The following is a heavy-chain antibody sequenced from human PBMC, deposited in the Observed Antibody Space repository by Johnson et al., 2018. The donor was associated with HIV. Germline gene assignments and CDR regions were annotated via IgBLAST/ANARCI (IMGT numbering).Heavy chain of an antibody. CDR1: GFTFTSYT. CDR3: AREWGGGPLGAFDS. J-gene: IGHJ3*02. D-gene: IGHD1-26*01. CDR2: ISHDGTNE. V-gene: IGHV3-30*04. Sequence: QVQLVESGGGVVPPGRSLRLTCAASGFTFTSYTMHWVRQAPGKGPDWVAMISHDGTNENYADSVKGRFTISRDNSKNTVYLQMRSLRPEDTAVYYCAREWGGGPLGAFDSWGQGAKVTVS.